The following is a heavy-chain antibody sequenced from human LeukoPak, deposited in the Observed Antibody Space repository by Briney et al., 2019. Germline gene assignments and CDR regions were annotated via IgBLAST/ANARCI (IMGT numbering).Heavy chain of an antibody. V-gene: IGHV1-8*03. Sequence: ASVKVSCKASGYTFTSYDIYWVRQAIGQGLEWMGWMNPNSGNTVYAQKFQGRVTITSNTSINTAYMELSSLRSEDTAMYYCARVYYFASSGYYFPPDYWGQGTLVTVSS. CDR2: MNPNSGNT. CDR1: GYTFTSYD. CDR3: ARVYYFASSGYYFPPDY. D-gene: IGHD3-22*01. J-gene: IGHJ4*02.